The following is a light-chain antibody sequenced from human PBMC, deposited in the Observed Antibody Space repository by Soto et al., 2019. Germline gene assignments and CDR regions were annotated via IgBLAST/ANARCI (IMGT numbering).Light chain of an antibody. CDR1: GSDVGGYNY. V-gene: IGLV2-14*03. Sequence: QSVLTQPASVSGSPGQSIAISCTGTGSDVGGYNYVPWYQQHPGKAPKLMIYDVSNRPSGVSNRFSGSKSGNTASLTISGLQAEDEADYYCNSYTSSSTYVFGTGTKVTVL. CDR3: NSYTSSSTYV. CDR2: DVS. J-gene: IGLJ1*01.